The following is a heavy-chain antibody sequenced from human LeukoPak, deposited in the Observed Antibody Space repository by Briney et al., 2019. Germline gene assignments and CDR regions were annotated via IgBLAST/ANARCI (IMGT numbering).Heavy chain of an antibody. CDR2: VYDNGNT. D-gene: IGHD2-21*02. Sequence: SETLSLTCTVSGGTINGHYWTWVRQPPGKGLEWIGFVYDNGNTNYNSSLQSRVTMSVDTSKNQLSLKMRSVTAADTAIYYCAKVFQGVVTSNWFDPWGQGTLVTVSS. V-gene: IGHV4-59*11. CDR3: AKVFQGVVTSNWFDP. CDR1: GGTINGHY. J-gene: IGHJ5*02.